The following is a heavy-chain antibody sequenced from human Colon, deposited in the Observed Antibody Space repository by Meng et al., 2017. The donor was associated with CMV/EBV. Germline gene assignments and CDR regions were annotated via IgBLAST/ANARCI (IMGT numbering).Heavy chain of an antibody. D-gene: IGHD6-13*01. CDR3: ASVRIAAGVSFDY. CDR1: GFTVSSNY. V-gene: IGHV3-66*02. CDR2: IYSGGST. Sequence: GESLKTSRAAPGFTVSSNYMSWVRQAPGKGLEWVSVIYSGGSTYYADPVEGRFTISRDNSKNTLYLKMNSLRAEDTAVYYCASVRIAAGVSFDYWGQGTLVTVSS. J-gene: IGHJ4*02.